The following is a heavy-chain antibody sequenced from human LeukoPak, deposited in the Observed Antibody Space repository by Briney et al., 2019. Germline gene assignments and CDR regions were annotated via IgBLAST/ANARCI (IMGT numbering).Heavy chain of an antibody. CDR1: GFRFDDYA. Sequence: GRSLRLSCAASGFRFDDYAMHWVRHAPGKGLEWVSGISWNSGSIGYADSVKGRFAISRDNAKNSLYLQMNSLRAEDTALYYCAKDLYSSSYYFDYWGQGTLVTVSS. CDR3: AKDLYSSSYYFDY. CDR2: ISWNSGSI. J-gene: IGHJ4*02. V-gene: IGHV3-9*01. D-gene: IGHD6-6*01.